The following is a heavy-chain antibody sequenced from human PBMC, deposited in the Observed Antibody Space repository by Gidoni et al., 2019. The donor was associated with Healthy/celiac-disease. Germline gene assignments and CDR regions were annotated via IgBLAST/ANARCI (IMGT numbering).Heavy chain of an antibody. V-gene: IGHV1-8*01. D-gene: IGHD6-13*01. CDR2: MNPNSVNT. J-gene: IGHJ5*02. CDR1: GYTFTSYD. CDR3: ARRYIIAAAINWFDP. Sequence: QVQLVQSGAEVKKPGASVKVSCNASGYTFTSYDINWVRQATGQGLEWMRWMNPNSVNTGYAQKFQGRVTMTRNTSISTAYMELSSLRSEDTAVYYCARRYIIAAAINWFDPWGQGTLVTVSS.